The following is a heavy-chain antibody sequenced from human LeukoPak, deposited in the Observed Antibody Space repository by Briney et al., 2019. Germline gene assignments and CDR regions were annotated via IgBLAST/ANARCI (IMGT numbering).Heavy chain of an antibody. CDR1: GGSISGYY. CDR3: ARDGYSSGWNDC. D-gene: IGHD6-19*01. CDR2: IYYSGST. J-gene: IGHJ4*02. V-gene: IGHV4-59*01. Sequence: SETLSLTCTVSGGSISGYYWSWIRQPPGKGLEWIGYIYYSGSTTYNPSLKNRVSRSVDMSTNQFSLNLRSVTAADTAVYFCARDGYSSGWNDCWGQGTLVTVSS.